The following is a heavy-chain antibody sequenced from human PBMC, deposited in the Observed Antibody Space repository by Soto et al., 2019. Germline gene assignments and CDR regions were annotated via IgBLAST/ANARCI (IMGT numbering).Heavy chain of an antibody. CDR1: GFTFSNYW. V-gene: IGHV3-7*03. CDR3: ARGHSTSPNWFDP. D-gene: IGHD6-6*01. CDR2: IKVDGSAK. J-gene: IGHJ5*02. Sequence: EVQLVESGGGLVQPGGSLRLPCAASGFTFSNYWMSWVRQAPGKGLEWVANIKVDGSAKYYVDSVKGRFTISRDNAQNSLYLQMNSLRGEDTAVYYCARGHSTSPNWFDPWGQGTLVTVSS.